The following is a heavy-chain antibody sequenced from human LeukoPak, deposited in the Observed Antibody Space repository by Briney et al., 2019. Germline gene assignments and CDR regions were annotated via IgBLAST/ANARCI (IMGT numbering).Heavy chain of an antibody. V-gene: IGHV4-4*02. J-gene: IGHJ4*02. Sequence: SETLSLTCAVSGDSIISNHWWSWVRQPPGRGLEWIGEIYHSGSTNYNPSLKSRVTISVDKSRNQFSLRLSSVTAADTAFYYCARDRGVSGFDYWGQGTLVTVSS. CDR1: GDSIISNHW. CDR2: IYHSGST. D-gene: IGHD6-13*01. CDR3: ARDRGVSGFDY.